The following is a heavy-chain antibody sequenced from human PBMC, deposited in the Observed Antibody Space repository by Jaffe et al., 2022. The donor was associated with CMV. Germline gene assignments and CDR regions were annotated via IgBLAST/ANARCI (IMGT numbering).Heavy chain of an antibody. Sequence: EVQLVESGGGLVKPGGSLRLSCAASGFTFSNAWMSWVRQAPGKGLEWVGRIKSKTDGGTTDYAAPVKGRFTISRDDSKNTLYLQMNSLKTEDTAVYYCTTDRRWFGEGSHDYWGQGTLVTVSS. V-gene: IGHV3-15*01. D-gene: IGHD3-10*01. CDR1: GFTFSNAW. CDR2: IKSKTDGGTT. CDR3: TTDRRWFGEGSHDY. J-gene: IGHJ4*02.